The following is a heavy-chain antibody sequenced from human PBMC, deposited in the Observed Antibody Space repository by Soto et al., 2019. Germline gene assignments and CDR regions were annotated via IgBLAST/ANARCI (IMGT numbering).Heavy chain of an antibody. CDR2: VHFSGST. J-gene: IGHJ4*02. CDR1: GGSINNYY. CDR3: ERQIPGTYGGYRYS. D-gene: IGHD5-18*01. V-gene: IGHV4-59*01. Sequence: SETLSLTCTVSGGSINNYYWTWIRQPPGRGLEWIAYVHFSGSTKYNPSLQSRSCLSLNTSNEQFSLRLSSGSAADSAVYYCERQIPGTYGGYRYSWSLGTLGTVPQ.